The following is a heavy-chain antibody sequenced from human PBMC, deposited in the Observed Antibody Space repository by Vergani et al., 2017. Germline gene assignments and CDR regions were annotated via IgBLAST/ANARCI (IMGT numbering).Heavy chain of an antibody. CDR2: SKPKTEGGTT. Sequence: EVRLVESGGGLVKPGGSLRLSCQVSGFDFSQAWMNWVRQSPGKGLEYIGLSKPKTEGGTTNYNEAMKGRVTISRDDSKSVLFLEMTNLGPEDTAVYSFCDTKYANSWDFWGQGALVTVSS. CDR3: CDTKYANSWDF. J-gene: IGHJ4*02. V-gene: IGHV3-15*05. CDR1: GFDFSQAW. D-gene: IGHD2-8*01.